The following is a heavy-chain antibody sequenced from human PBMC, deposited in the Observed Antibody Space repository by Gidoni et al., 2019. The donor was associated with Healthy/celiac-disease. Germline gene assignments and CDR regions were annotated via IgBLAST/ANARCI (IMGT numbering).Heavy chain of an antibody. CDR3: ASDDGGPTYYYYGMDV. CDR1: GDTFSSYA. Sequence: VPLVQSGAEVKKPGSSVQVSCKAPGDTFSSYASSWVRQAPGQGLEWMGGISPIFGTANYAQKFQGGVTITADKSTSTAYMELSSLRSENTAVYCCASDDGGPTYYYYGMDVWGQGTTVTVSS. V-gene: IGHV1-69*06. CDR2: ISPIFGTA. D-gene: IGHD2-15*01. J-gene: IGHJ6*02.